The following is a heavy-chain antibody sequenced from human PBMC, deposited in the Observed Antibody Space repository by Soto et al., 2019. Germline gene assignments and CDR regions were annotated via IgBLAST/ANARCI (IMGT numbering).Heavy chain of an antibody. J-gene: IGHJ4*02. CDR2: INAGNGNT. V-gene: IGHV1-3*05. CDR3: AILGTYYFDNSDNYFDF. Sequence: QVQLVQSGAEEMKPGASVKGSCKASGYTLTRYSIHWVRQAPGQRLAWMGWINAGNGNTKFSQKFQGRVTITRDTSASTAYMELRGLRSEDTAVYYCAILGTYYFDNSDNYFDFWGQGTLVTVSS. D-gene: IGHD3-22*01. CDR1: GYTLTRYS.